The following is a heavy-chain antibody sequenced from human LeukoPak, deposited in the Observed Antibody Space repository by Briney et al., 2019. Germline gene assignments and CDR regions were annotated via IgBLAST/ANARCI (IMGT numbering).Heavy chain of an antibody. Sequence: GESLKISCKGSGYSFTYWIGWVRQMPGKGLEWMGIVYSGDSHTKYSPSFQGRVTISADKSISTAYLQWSSLEASDTAMYYCASARHGNYVWDYWGQGTLVTVSS. D-gene: IGHD3-16*01. CDR1: GYSFTYW. CDR3: ASARHGNYVWDY. CDR2: VYSGDSHT. V-gene: IGHV5-51*01. J-gene: IGHJ4*02.